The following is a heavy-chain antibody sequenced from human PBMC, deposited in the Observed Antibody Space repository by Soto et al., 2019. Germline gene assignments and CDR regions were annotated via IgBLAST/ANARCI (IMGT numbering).Heavy chain of an antibody. J-gene: IGHJ4*02. Sequence: QVQLVQSGAEVKKPGASVKVSCKASGYTFTSYGSSWGRQAPGQGLEWMGLRSAYNGNTKHAQKLQGRVTMTTDTSTSTADMELRRRRSDDTAVYYCARDSPTVDSWGQGTLVTVSS. CDR2: RSAYNGNT. V-gene: IGHV1-18*01. CDR3: ARDSPTVDS. CDR1: GYTFTSYG.